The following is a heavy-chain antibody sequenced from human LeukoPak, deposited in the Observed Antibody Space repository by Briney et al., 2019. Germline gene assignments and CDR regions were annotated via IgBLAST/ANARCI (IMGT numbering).Heavy chain of an antibody. V-gene: IGHV3-30*02. J-gene: IGHJ3*01. CDR1: GFTFSSYG. CDR3: AKEMATIRAFDF. D-gene: IGHD5-24*01. CDR2: IRHDGSNK. Sequence: GGSLRLSCPASGFTFSSYGMHWVRQAPGKGLDWVAFIRHDGSNKYYADSVKGRFTISRDNSKNTLYLQMNSLRTEDTAVYYCAKEMATIRAFDFWGQGTMVTVSS.